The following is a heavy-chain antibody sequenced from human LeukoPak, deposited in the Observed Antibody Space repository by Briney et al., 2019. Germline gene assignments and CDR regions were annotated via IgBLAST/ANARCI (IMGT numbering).Heavy chain of an antibody. V-gene: IGHV4-30-2*01. CDR2: INHSGST. Sequence: SQTLSLTCAVSGGSISSGGYSWSWIRQPPGKGLEWIGEINHSGSTNYNPSLKSRVTISVDTSKNQFSLKLSPVTAADTAVYYCARGFGGYCSSTSCYRHWFDPWGQGTLVTVSS. J-gene: IGHJ5*02. CDR3: ARGFGGYCSSTSCYRHWFDP. D-gene: IGHD2-2*02. CDR1: GGSISSGGYS.